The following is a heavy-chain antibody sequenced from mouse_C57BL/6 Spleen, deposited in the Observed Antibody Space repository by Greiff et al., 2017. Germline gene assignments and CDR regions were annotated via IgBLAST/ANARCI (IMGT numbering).Heavy chain of an antibody. J-gene: IGHJ3*01. CDR1: GFTFSSYA. CDR3: TREAHYSNYVTPFAY. V-gene: IGHV5-9-1*02. Sequence: EVQGVESGEGLVKPGGSLKLSCAASGFTFSSYAMSWVRQTPEKRLEWVAYISSGGDYIYYADTVQGRFTFSRDNARNTLYLQMSSLKSEDTAMYYCTREAHYSNYVTPFAYWGQGTLDTVSA. D-gene: IGHD2-5*01. CDR2: ISSGGDYI.